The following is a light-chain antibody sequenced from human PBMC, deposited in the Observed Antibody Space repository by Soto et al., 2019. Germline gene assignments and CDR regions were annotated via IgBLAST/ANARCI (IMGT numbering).Light chain of an antibody. V-gene: IGLV3-25*03. CDR1: ALPKQY. Sequence: SYELTQPPSVSVSPGQTARITCSGDALPKQYAYWYQQKPGQAPVLVIYKDSERPSGIPELFSGSSSGTTVTLTISGVQAEDEADYYCQSADSSGTYVFGTGTKLTVL. CDR3: QSADSSGTYV. J-gene: IGLJ1*01. CDR2: KDS.